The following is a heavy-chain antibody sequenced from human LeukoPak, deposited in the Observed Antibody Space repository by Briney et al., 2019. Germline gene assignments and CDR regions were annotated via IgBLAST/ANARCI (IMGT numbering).Heavy chain of an antibody. CDR1: GFTFSSYA. D-gene: IGHD2-2*02. V-gene: IGHV3-30-3*01. Sequence: GGSLRLSCAASGFTFSSYAMHWVRQAPGKGLEWVAVISYDGSNKYYADSVKGRFTISRDNSKNTLYLQMNSLRAEDTAVYYCARGGCSSTSCYTGYYYGMDVWGQGTTVTVSS. CDR2: ISYDGSNK. CDR3: ARGGCSSTSCYTGYYYGMDV. J-gene: IGHJ6*02.